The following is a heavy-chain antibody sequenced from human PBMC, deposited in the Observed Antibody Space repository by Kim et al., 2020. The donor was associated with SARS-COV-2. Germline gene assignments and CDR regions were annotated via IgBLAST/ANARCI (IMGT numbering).Heavy chain of an antibody. CDR1: GGSISSSNYY. D-gene: IGHD5-12*01. CDR3: VRGYIVATNNWFDP. Sequence: SETLSLTWTVSGGSISSSNYYWGWIRQPPGKGLEWIGNIYYSGSTYNNPSLQSRVTISEDTSKNQFSLKLSSVTAADTAVYYCVRGYIVATNNWFDPWGQGTLVTASS. V-gene: IGHV4-39*07. J-gene: IGHJ5*02. CDR2: IYYSGST.